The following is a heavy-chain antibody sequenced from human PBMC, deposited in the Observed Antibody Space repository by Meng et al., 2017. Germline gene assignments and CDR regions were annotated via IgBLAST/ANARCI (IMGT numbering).Heavy chain of an antibody. Sequence: QVQSGHSRPVVKKPCASSTVSCKASGTTFTSYEINWVRQATGQGLEWMGWMNPNSGNTGYAQKFQGRVTMTRNTSISTAYMELSSLRSEDTAVYYCARYVAVAGVDYWGQGTLVTVSS. J-gene: IGHJ4*02. CDR2: MNPNSGNT. CDR3: ARYVAVAGVDY. CDR1: GTTFTSYE. V-gene: IGHV1-8*01. D-gene: IGHD6-19*01.